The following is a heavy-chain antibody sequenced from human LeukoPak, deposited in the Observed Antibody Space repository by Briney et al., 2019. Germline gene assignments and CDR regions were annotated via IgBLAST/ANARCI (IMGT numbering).Heavy chain of an antibody. CDR3: ARDYGPDYDSSGYYY. CDR1: GYTFTGYY. D-gene: IGHD3-22*01. J-gene: IGHJ4*02. CDR2: INPNSGGT. V-gene: IGHV1-2*02. Sequence: ASVKVSCKASGYTFTGYYMHWVRQAPGQGLEWMGWINPNSGGTNYAQKFQGRVTMTRDTSISTAYMELSSLRSEDTAVYYCARDYGPDYDSSGYYYWGQGTLVTVSS.